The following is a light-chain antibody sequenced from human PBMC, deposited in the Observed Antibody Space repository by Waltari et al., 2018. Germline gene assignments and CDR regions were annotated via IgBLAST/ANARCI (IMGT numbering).Light chain of an antibody. CDR3: QQANSFPQT. CDR1: QGISSW. Sequence: DIQMTQSPSSVSASVGDRVTITCRASQGISSWLAWSQPKPGKAPKLLIYAASSLQSGVPSRFSGSGSGTDFTLTISSLQPEDFATYYCQQANSFPQTFGQGTKVEIK. J-gene: IGKJ1*01. V-gene: IGKV1-12*01. CDR2: AAS.